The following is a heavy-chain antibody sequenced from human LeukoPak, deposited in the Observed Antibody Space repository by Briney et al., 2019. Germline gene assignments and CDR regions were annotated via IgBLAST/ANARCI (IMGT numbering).Heavy chain of an antibody. CDR1: GFTFSSYW. D-gene: IGHD1-26*01. CDR3: ARGLGAAHFDY. CDR2: IKQDGSEK. Sequence: GGSLRLSCAASGFTFSSYWMSWVRQAPGKGLGWVASIKQDGSEKYYVASVKGRFTISRDNAKNSLYLQMNSLRAEDTAVYYCARGLGAAHFDYWGQGTLVTVSS. V-gene: IGHV3-7*04. J-gene: IGHJ4*02.